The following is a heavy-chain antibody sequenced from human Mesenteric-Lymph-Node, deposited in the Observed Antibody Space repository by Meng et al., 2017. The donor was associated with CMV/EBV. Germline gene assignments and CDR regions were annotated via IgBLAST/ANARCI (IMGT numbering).Heavy chain of an antibody. CDR2: IYSDGNM. CDR1: GFSVSSNY. CDR3: ARDLASSDDH. Sequence: LRLSCAGSGFSVSSNYITWVRQAPGKGLEWVSIIYSDGNMYYADSVRGRFIISRDNSKNTVYLQMNSLRGEDTAVYYCARDLASSDDHWGQGTLVTVSS. V-gene: IGHV3-66*01. J-gene: IGHJ5*02. D-gene: IGHD6-19*01.